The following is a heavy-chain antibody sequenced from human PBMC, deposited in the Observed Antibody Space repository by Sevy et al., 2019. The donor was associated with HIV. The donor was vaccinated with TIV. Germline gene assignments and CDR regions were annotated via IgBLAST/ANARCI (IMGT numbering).Heavy chain of an antibody. D-gene: IGHD3-16*02. Sequence: GGSLRLSCAASGFTFATYWITWVRQAPGKGLEWVAYIKQDGTDKYYVDSVRGRFAISRDNAKNSLYLHMSGLRAEDTAVYYCARALADWGSFHYSSWGRGTLVTVSS. CDR3: ARALADWGSFHYSS. J-gene: IGHJ4*02. CDR2: IKQDGTDK. V-gene: IGHV3-7*01. CDR1: GFTFATYW.